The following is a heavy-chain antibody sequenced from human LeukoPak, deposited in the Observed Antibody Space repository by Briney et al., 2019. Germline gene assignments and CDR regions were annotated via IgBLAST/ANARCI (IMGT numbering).Heavy chain of an antibody. Sequence: AGSLRLSCAASGFTFSSYEMNWVRQAPGKGLEWVSYISSSGSTIYYADSVKGGFTISRDNAKNSLYLQMNSLRDEDTAGYYCARDCGGGSCYGPYDAFDIWGQGTMVTVSS. CDR2: ISSSGSTI. J-gene: IGHJ3*02. D-gene: IGHD2-15*01. CDR3: ARDCGGGSCYGPYDAFDI. CDR1: GFTFSSYE. V-gene: IGHV3-48*03.